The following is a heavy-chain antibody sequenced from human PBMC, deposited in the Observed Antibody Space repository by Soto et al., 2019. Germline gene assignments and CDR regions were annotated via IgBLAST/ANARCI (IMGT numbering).Heavy chain of an antibody. CDR3: ARERQIFDSSGYGNDY. CDR2: ISVYNGDT. J-gene: IGHJ4*02. CDR1: GYSFSTYG. Sequence: QVQLVQAGVEVKKPGASVRVSCKASGYSFSTYGVSWVRQAPGQGLEWMGWISVYNGDTYLAQIFQGRLTMTTDTATNTAYMELRSLRSDDTAVYYCARERQIFDSSGYGNDYWGQGTLVTVSS. V-gene: IGHV1-18*01. D-gene: IGHD3-22*01.